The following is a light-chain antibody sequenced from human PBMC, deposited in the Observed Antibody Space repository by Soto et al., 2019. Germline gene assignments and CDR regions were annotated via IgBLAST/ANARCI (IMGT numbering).Light chain of an antibody. Sequence: EIVMTQSPATLSVSPGERATLSCRASQSVSSDYLAWYQQKPGQAPRLLIYGASSRATGIPDRFNGSGSGTDFSLTISRLEPEDFAVYYCQQYGSAPLTFGGGTKVDIK. CDR3: QQYGSAPLT. J-gene: IGKJ4*01. V-gene: IGKV3-20*01. CDR1: QSVSSDY. CDR2: GAS.